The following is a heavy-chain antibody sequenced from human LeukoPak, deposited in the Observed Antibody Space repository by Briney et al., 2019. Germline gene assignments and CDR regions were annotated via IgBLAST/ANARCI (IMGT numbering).Heavy chain of an antibody. Sequence: GGSLRLSCAASGFTFSSYGMHWVRQAPGKGLEWVAVISYDGSNKYYADSVKGRFTISRDNSKNTLYLQMNSLRAEDTAVYYCAARIVGAGADYWGQGTLVTVSS. J-gene: IGHJ4*02. V-gene: IGHV3-30*03. D-gene: IGHD1-26*01. CDR1: GFTFSSYG. CDR2: ISYDGSNK. CDR3: AARIVGAGADY.